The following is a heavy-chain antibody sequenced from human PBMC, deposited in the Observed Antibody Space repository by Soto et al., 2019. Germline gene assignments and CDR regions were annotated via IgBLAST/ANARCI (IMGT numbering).Heavy chain of an antibody. V-gene: IGHV1-46*01. CDR2: INPSGGRP. D-gene: IGHD3-9*01. CDR1: GYTFTSYY. Sequence: ASVKVSCKASGYTFTSYYMHWVRQAPAQGRAWMGRINPSGGRPRFAQKFQGRLTMTSDTSRSTVYMQLSSLRSDDTAVDYGARVVRYYDILTGYYDYWGQGTLVTGSS. CDR3: ARVVRYYDILTGYYDY. J-gene: IGHJ4*02.